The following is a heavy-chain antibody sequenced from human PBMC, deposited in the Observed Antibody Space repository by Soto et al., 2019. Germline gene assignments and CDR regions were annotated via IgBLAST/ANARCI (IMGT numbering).Heavy chain of an antibody. Sequence: PAGSLRLSCAASGFTFSSYAMHWVRQAPGKGLEWVAVISYDGSNKYYADSVKGRFNISRDNSKNTLYLQMNSLRAVDTAVYYCARAKVGRLRYFDQNFDYWGEGTLVTVS. D-gene: IGHD3-9*01. CDR3: ARAKVGRLRYFDQNFDY. CDR2: ISYDGSNK. J-gene: IGHJ4*02. V-gene: IGHV3-30-3*01. CDR1: GFTFSSYA.